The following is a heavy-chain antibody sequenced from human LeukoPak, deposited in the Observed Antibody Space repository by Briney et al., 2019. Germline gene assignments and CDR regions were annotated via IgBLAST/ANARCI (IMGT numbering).Heavy chain of an antibody. V-gene: IGHV4-59*01. CDR2: IYYSGST. CDR1: GGSISSYY. Sequence: SETLSLTCTVSGGSISSYYWSWIRQPPGKGLEWIGYIYYSGSTNYNPSLKSRVTISVDTSKNQFSLKLSSVTAADTAVYYCARPSSYSSSWYNPWGQGTLVTVSS. D-gene: IGHD6-13*01. CDR3: ARPSSYSSSWYNP. J-gene: IGHJ5*02.